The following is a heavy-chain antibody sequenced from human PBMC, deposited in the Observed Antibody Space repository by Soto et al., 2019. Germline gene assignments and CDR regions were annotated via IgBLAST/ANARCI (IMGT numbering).Heavy chain of an antibody. CDR1: GGSIRNYY. CDR3: ARVGSSWYLGMDV. V-gene: IGHV4-59*01. Sequence: SETLSLTSPVTGGSIRNYYWSWIRQPPGMGLECIGYIYYTGSTNYNPSLKSRVTISVDTSKNQFSLKLSSVTAADTAVYYCARVGSSWYLGMDVWGQGTTVT. D-gene: IGHD6-13*01. CDR2: IYYTGST. J-gene: IGHJ6*02.